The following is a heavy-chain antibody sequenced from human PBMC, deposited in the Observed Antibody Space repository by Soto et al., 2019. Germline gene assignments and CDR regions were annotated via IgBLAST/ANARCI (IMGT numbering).Heavy chain of an antibody. CDR3: ARDQLEGNWFDP. V-gene: IGHV4-30-2*01. Sequence: SETLSLTCAVSGGSIGSGGYSWNWIRQPPGKGLEWIGYIYHSGGTLYNPSLKSRVTISVDKSKNQFSLKLTSVTAADTAVYYCARDQLEGNWFDPWGQGTLVTVSS. J-gene: IGHJ5*02. D-gene: IGHD1-1*01. CDR2: IYHSGGT. CDR1: GGSIGSGGYS.